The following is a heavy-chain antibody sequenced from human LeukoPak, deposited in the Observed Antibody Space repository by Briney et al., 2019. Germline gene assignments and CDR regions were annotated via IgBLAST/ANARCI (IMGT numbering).Heavy chain of an antibody. CDR2: IYYSGNT. CDR3: ARVRVGGTFYYFDY. J-gene: IGHJ4*02. D-gene: IGHD2/OR15-2a*01. V-gene: IGHV4-59*02. CDR1: GASVSRYY. Sequence: SETLSLTCTVSGASVSRYYWSWIRQPPGKGLEWIGYIYYSGNTNYNPSLDSRATLSVDTSKNQFSLRLTSVTAADTAVYYCARVRVGGTFYYFDYWGQGTLVTVSS.